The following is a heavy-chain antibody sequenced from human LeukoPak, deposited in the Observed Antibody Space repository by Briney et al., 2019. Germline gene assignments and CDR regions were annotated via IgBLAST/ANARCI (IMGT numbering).Heavy chain of an antibody. V-gene: IGHV3-48*03. CDR3: PKDCGGDCYSHS. J-gene: IGHJ4*02. D-gene: IGHD2-21*02. CDR1: GFTFSSYE. CDR2: ISSSGSTI. Sequence: PGGSLRLACAASGFTFSSYEMNWVRQAPGKGLEWVSYISSSGSTIYYADSVMGRFTISRDNSKNTLYLQMNSLRAEDTAVYYCPKDCGGDCYSHSWGQGILVTVSS.